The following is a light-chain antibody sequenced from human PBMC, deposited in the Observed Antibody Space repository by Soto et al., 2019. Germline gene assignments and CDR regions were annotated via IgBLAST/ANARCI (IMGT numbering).Light chain of an antibody. CDR3: SSYAGSDNLA. V-gene: IGLV1-51*01. CDR2: EVS. CDR1: SSNIGNNY. Sequence: QSVLTQPPSVSAAPGQKVTISGSGSSSNIGNNYVSWYQQLPGTAPKLIIYEVSKRPSGVPDRFSGSKAGNTASLTVSGLHTEDEADYYCSSYAGSDNLAFGGGTKVTVL. J-gene: IGLJ2*01.